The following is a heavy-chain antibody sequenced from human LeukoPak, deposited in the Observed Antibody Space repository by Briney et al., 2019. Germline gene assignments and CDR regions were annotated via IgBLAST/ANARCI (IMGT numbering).Heavy chain of an antibody. CDR1: GFTFSTYT. CDR3: ASNLFCASASCL. CDR2: ISPDNNYI. J-gene: IGHJ4*02. V-gene: IGHV3-21*01. Sequence: GGSLRLSCAASGFTFSTYTMNWVRQAPGTGLEWLSSISPDNNYIFYADSVRGRFTISRDNAKASLYLQMNSLGVEDTATYYCASNLFCASASCLWGPGTLVTVSS. D-gene: IGHD2-2*01.